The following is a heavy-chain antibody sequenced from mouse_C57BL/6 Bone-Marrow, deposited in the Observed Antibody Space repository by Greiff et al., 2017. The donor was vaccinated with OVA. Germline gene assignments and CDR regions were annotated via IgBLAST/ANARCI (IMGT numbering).Heavy chain of an antibody. D-gene: IGHD1-1*01. CDR3: TTGYYGSSYDYAMDY. CDR2: IDPENGDT. J-gene: IGHJ4*01. CDR1: GFNIKDDY. Sequence: EVQLQQSGAELVRPGASVKLSCTASGFNIKDDYMHWVKQRPEQGLEWIGWIDPENGDTEYASKFQGKATITADTSSNTAYLQLSRLTSEDTAVYYCTTGYYGSSYDYAMDYWGQGTSVTVSS. V-gene: IGHV14-4*01.